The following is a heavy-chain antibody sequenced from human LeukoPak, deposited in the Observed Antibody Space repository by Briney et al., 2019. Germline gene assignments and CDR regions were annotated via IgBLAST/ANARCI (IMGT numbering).Heavy chain of an antibody. Sequence: GGSLRLSCAASGFTFSSYAMSWVRQAPGKGLEWVSAISGSGGSTYYADSVKGRFTISRDNSKNTLYLQMNSLRAEDTAVYYCAKGFGRDNYFSCIDFWGQGTMVTVSS. CDR3: AKGFGRDNYFSCIDF. V-gene: IGHV3-23*01. CDR1: GFTFSSYA. D-gene: IGHD2-21*01. CDR2: ISGSGGST. J-gene: IGHJ4*02.